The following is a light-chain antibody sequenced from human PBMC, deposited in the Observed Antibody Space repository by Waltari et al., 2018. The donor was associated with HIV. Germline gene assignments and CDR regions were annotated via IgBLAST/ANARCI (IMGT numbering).Light chain of an antibody. J-gene: IGLJ3*02. V-gene: IGLV1-40*01. CDR2: GNS. CDR1: SSNIGAGYD. CDR3: QSYDSSLSNWV. Sequence: QSVLTQPPSVSGAPGQRVTISCTWSSSNIGAGYDVHWYQQLPGTAPKLLIYGNSNRPSGVPDRFSGSKSGTSASLAITGLQPDDETDYYCQSYDSSLSNWVFGGGTKLTVL.